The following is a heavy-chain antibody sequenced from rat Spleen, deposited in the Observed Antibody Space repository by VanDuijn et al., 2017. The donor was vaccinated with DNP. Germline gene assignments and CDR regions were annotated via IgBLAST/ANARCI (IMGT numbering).Heavy chain of an antibody. D-gene: IGHD1-4*01. CDR1: GFTFSTFW. CDR2: ITTSGGNT. Sequence: EVQLVESGGGLVQPGRSLKLSCVASGFTFSTFWMTWIRQVPGKGLEWVASITTSGGNTYYPDSVKGRFTISRDNAKNTQYLRMDSLRSEDTATYYCTQTGDPGMTGFDYWGQGVMVTVSS. V-gene: IGHV5-31*01. J-gene: IGHJ2*01. CDR3: TQTGDPGMTGFDY.